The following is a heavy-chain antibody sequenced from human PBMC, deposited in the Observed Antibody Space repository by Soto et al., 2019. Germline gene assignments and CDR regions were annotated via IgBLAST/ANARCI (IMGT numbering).Heavy chain of an antibody. J-gene: IGHJ5*02. CDR2: ISHDGINK. Sequence: QVRLVESGGGVVQPGRSLRLSCTASGFSFSSYAMYWFRQPPGKGLEWVAVISHDGINKHYADSVKGRVTVSRDNSNHSMDLQRNSLRGEDTAMYYRARDMYSSDYFVKWFEPWGQGTLVTVSS. CDR3: ARDMYSSDYFVKWFEP. V-gene: IGHV3-30-3*01. CDR1: GFSFSSYA. D-gene: IGHD6-19*01.